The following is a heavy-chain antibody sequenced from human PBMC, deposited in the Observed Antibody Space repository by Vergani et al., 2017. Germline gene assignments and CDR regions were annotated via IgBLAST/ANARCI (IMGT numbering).Heavy chain of an antibody. J-gene: IGHJ5*02. D-gene: IGHD6-13*01. V-gene: IGHV4-59*02. CDR3: AGDTHSWQRADR. Sequence: QAQLQESGPGLVKPSETLSLTCHVFGVSVTDYNCNWIRQAPGKGLGWIGSLSTTGVATHASHNPSLRRRVSISVDTSKSLFSLRLTSMPAADSAIYYCAGDTHSWQRADRWGQGLLVSVSS. CDR2: LSTTGVA. CDR1: GVSVTDYN.